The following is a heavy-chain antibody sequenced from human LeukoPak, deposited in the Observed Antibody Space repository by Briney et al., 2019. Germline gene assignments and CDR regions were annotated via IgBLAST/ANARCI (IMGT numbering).Heavy chain of an antibody. CDR1: GGSISSSSYY. V-gene: IGHV4-39*07. Sequence: SETLSLTCTASGGSISSSSYYWGWIRQPPGKGLEWIGSIYYSGSTYYNPSLKSRVTISVDTSKNQFSLKLSSVTAADTAVYYCATPSGWAAAGQLGYWGQGTLVTVSS. CDR3: ATPSGWAAAGQLGY. CDR2: IYYSGST. J-gene: IGHJ4*02. D-gene: IGHD6-13*01.